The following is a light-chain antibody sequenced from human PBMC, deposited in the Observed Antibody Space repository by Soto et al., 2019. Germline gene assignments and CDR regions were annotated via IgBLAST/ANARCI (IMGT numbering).Light chain of an antibody. CDR1: QNINKY. V-gene: IGKV1-39*01. Sequence: DIQMTQSPSSLSASVGDRVTITCRASQNINKYLNWYQQKPGKVPRLLVSSASLLQSGVPSRFSGSGSATQFTLTITSLQPEDFATYYCQQSLNMPITFGQGTRLEIK. J-gene: IGKJ5*01. CDR2: SAS. CDR3: QQSLNMPIT.